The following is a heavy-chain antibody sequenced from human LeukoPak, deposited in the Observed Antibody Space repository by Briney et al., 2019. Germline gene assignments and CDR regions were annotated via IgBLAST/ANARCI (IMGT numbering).Heavy chain of an antibody. D-gene: IGHD3-10*01. J-gene: IGHJ6*03. CDR3: GGSGSYWRSVYFYYYCYYMDV. CDR2: ISSSSSYI. V-gene: IGHV3-21*01. Sequence: GGSLRLSCAASGFTFSSYSMNWVRQAPGKGLEWVSSISSSSSYIYYADSVKGRFTISRDNSKNTLYLQMNSLRAEDTAVYYCGGSGSYWRSVYFYYYCYYMDVWGKGTTVTISS. CDR1: GFTFSSYS.